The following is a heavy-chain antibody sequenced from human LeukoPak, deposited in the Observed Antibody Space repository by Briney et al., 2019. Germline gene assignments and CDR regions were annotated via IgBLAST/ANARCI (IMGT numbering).Heavy chain of an antibody. CDR1: GGTFSSYA. D-gene: IGHD2-15*01. J-gene: IGHJ6*04. CDR3: ASGGVVVVVAATADLQYYYYYGMDV. Sequence: ASVKVSCKASGGTFSSYAISWVRQAPGQGLEWMGGIIPIFGTANYAQKFQGRVTITADESTSTAYMELSSLRSEDTAVYYCASGGVVVVVAATADLQYYYYYGMDVWGKGTTVTVSS. V-gene: IGHV1-69*13. CDR2: IIPIFGTA.